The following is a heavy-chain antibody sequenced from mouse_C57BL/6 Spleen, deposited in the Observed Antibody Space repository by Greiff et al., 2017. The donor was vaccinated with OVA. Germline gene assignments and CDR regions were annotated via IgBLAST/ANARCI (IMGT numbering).Heavy chain of an antibody. J-gene: IGHJ2*01. D-gene: IGHD2-4*01. CDR1: GYTFTDYY. V-gene: IGHV1-26*01. CDR2: INPNNGGT. Sequence: VQLQQSGPELVKPGASVKISCKASGYTFTDYYMNWVKQSHGKSLEWIGDINPNNGGTSYNQKFKGKATLTVDKSSSTAYMELRSLTSEDSAVYYCARGITTRYYFDYWGQGTTLTVSS. CDR3: ARGITTRYYFDY.